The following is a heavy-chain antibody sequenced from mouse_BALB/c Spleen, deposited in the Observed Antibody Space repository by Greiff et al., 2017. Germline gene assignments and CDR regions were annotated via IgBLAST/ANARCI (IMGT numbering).Heavy chain of an antibody. Sequence: EVKLVESGGDLVKPGGSLKLSCAASGFTFSSYGMSWVRQTPDKRLEWVATISSGGSYTYYPDSVKGRFTISRDNAKNTLYLQMSSLKSEDTAMYYCARRWDYDAMDYWGQGTSVTVSS. CDR1: GFTFSSYG. J-gene: IGHJ4*01. CDR3: ARRWDYDAMDY. CDR2: ISSGGSYT. V-gene: IGHV5-6*02.